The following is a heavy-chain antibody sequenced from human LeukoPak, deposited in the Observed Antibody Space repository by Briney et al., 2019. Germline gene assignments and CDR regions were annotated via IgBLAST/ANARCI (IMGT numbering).Heavy chain of an antibody. J-gene: IGHJ4*02. V-gene: IGHV3-23*01. CDR2: ISGSGGSA. CDR3: AKDRITPFDY. Sequence: GGSLRLSCAASGFTFSSYAMSWVRQAPGKGLEWVSVISGSGGSAYYADSVKGRFTISRDNSKNTLYLQMNSLRAEDTAVYYYAKDRITPFDYWGQGTLVTVSS. D-gene: IGHD2-15*01. CDR1: GFTFSSYA.